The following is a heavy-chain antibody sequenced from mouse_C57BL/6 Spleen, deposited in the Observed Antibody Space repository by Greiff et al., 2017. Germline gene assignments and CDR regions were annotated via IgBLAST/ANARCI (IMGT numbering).Heavy chain of an antibody. V-gene: IGHV5-15*04. J-gene: IGHJ2*01. D-gene: IGHD1-1*01. Sequence: EVKLVESGGGLVQPGGSLKLSFAASGFTFSDYGMAWVRQAPRKGPAWVAFISNLAYSIYYADTVTGRFTISRENAKNTLYLEMSSLRSEDTAMYYCARQGTTDLYYFDYWGQGTTLTVSS. CDR2: ISNLAYSI. CDR3: ARQGTTDLYYFDY. CDR1: GFTFSDYG.